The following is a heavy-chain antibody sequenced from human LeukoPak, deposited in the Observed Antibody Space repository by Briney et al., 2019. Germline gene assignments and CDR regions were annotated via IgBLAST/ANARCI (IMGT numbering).Heavy chain of an antibody. Sequence: SQTLSLTCTVSGGPISSRSSYWSWIRQPADKGLEWIGRIYTSGSTNYNPSLKSRVTISLDTSKNHFSLKLNSVTTSDTAVSYCARGDSGYYSDAFDLLGQGTMVTDSS. CDR2: IYTSGST. J-gene: IGHJ3*01. CDR1: GGPISSRSSY. CDR3: ARGDSGYYSDAFDL. V-gene: IGHV4-61*02. D-gene: IGHD3-22*01.